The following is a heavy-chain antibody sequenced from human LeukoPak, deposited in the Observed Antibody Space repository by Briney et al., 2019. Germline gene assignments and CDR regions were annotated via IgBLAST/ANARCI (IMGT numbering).Heavy chain of an antibody. D-gene: IGHD6-13*01. CDR3: AKDPGGSSSCIDY. J-gene: IGHJ4*02. CDR2: ISHDGSNK. Sequence: GGSLRLSCAASGFTFSSYGMHWVRQAPGKGLEWVAVISHDGSNKYYADSVKGRFTISRDNSKNTLYLQMNSLRAEDTAVYYCAKDPGGSSSCIDYWGQGTLVTVSS. V-gene: IGHV3-30*18. CDR1: GFTFSSYG.